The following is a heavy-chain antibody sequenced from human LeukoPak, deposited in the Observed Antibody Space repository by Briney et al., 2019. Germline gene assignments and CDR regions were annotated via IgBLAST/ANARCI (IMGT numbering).Heavy chain of an antibody. Sequence: GGSLRLSCAASGFTFSSYSMIWVRQAPGKGLEWVAVISYDGSNKYYADYVKGRFTISRDNSKNTLYLQMNSLRAEDTAVYYCAKDTYGDYDYWGQGTLVTVSS. CDR3: AKDTYGDYDY. J-gene: IGHJ4*02. CDR2: ISYDGSNK. CDR1: GFTFSSYS. D-gene: IGHD4-17*01. V-gene: IGHV3-30*18.